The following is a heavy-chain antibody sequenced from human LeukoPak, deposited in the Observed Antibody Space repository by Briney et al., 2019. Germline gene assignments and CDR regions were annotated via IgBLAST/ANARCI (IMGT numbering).Heavy chain of an antibody. CDR2: IYYTGTT. CDR1: DGSISSSSYY. D-gene: IGHD2-2*01. Sequence: PSETLSLTCTVSDGSISSSSYYWGWIRQPPGKGLEWIGIIYYTGTTYYSPPLKSRVTMSVDTSKNQFSLKLSSVTAADTAVYYCARHLYSSSPVVWGQGTLVTVSS. CDR3: ARHLYSSSPVV. V-gene: IGHV4-39*01. J-gene: IGHJ4*02.